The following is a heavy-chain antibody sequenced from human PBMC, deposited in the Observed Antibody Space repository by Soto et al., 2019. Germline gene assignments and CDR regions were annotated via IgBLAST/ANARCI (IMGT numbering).Heavy chain of an antibody. CDR3: ARGVRAAAAQGIYY. D-gene: IGHD6-13*01. J-gene: IGHJ4*02. CDR1: GFTFSSYW. Sequence: GGSLRLSCAASGFTFSSYWMHWVRQAPGKGLVWVSRINSDGSSTSYADSVKGRFTISRDNAKNTLYLQMNSLGAEDTAVYYCARGVRAAAAQGIYYWGQGTLVTVSS. V-gene: IGHV3-74*01. CDR2: INSDGSST.